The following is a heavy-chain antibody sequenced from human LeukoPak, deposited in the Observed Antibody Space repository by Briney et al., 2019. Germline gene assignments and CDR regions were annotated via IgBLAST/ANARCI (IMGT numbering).Heavy chain of an antibody. J-gene: IGHJ6*03. D-gene: IGHD5-18*01. Sequence: PGGSLRLSCAASGFTFDDYAMHWVRQAPGKGLEWVSGISWNSGSIGYADSVKGRFTISRDNAKNSLYLQMNSLRAEDTAVYYCAREPVDTAMVVYHYYYYYYMDVWGKGTTVTISS. CDR1: GFTFDDYA. CDR2: ISWNSGSI. V-gene: IGHV3-9*01. CDR3: AREPVDTAMVVYHYYYYYYMDV.